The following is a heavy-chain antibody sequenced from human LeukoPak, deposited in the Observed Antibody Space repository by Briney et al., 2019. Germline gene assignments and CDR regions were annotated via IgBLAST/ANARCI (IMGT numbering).Heavy chain of an antibody. CDR1: GGSISDYY. V-gene: IGHV4-59*01. Sequence: SSETLSLTCTVSGGSISDYYWNWIRQPPGKGLEWIGYIYYSGSTNYNPSLKSRVTISIDRSKNQFSLKLNSVTAADTAVYYCARDLFPDYWGQGTLVTVSS. D-gene: IGHD2-21*01. CDR2: IYYSGST. J-gene: IGHJ4*02. CDR3: ARDLFPDY.